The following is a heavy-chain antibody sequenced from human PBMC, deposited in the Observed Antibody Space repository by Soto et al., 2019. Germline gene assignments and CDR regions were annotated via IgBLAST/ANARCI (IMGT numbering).Heavy chain of an antibody. CDR2: ISYDGSNK. Sequence: LRLSCAASGFTFSSYAMHWVRQAPGKGLEWVAVISYDGSNKYYADSVKGRFTISRDNSKNTLYLQMNSLRAEDTAVYYCARGSRPQGFDPWGQGTLVTVSS. CDR3: ARGSRPQGFDP. V-gene: IGHV3-30-3*01. J-gene: IGHJ5*02. CDR1: GFTFSSYA.